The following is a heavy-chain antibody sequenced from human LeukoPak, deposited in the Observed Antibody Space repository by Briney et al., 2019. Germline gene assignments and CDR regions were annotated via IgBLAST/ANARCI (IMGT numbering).Heavy chain of an antibody. D-gene: IGHD6-19*01. Sequence: ASVKVSCKASGYTFTSYYIHWVRQAPGQGLEWMGIINPSGGSTTYAQKFQGRVAMTRDTSTGTVYMELRSLRSDDTAVYYCARDPALGYTSGWYNWFDPWGQGTLVTVSS. CDR3: ARDPALGYTSGWYNWFDP. CDR1: GYTFTSYY. J-gene: IGHJ5*02. V-gene: IGHV1-46*01. CDR2: INPSGGST.